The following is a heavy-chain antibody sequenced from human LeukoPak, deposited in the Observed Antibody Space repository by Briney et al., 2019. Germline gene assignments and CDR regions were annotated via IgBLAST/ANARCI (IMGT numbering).Heavy chain of an antibody. V-gene: IGHV1-2*04. CDR3: ARDLEWIRVSDY. CDR2: INPNSGGT. D-gene: IGHD5-12*01. J-gene: IGHJ4*02. Sequence: ASVKVSCKASGYTFTGYYMHWVRQAPGQGLEWMGWINPNSGGTNYAQKFQGWVTMTRNTSISTAYMELSRLRSDDTAVYYCARDLEWIRVSDYWGQGTLVTVSS. CDR1: GYTFTGYY.